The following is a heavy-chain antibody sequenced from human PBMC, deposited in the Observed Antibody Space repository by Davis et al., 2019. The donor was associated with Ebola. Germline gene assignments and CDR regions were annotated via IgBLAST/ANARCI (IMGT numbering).Heavy chain of an antibody. CDR2: FDPEDGET. J-gene: IGHJ6*02. CDR1: GYTLTEFS. D-gene: IGHD3-3*01. Sequence: ASVNVSCKVSGYTLTEFSMHWVRQAPGKGLEWMGGFDPEDGETIYAQKFQGRVTMTEDTSTDIAYMELSSLRSEDTAVYYCARDPYYDFWSGYSHRYYYYGMDVWGQGTTVTVSS. CDR3: ARDPYYDFWSGYSHRYYYYGMDV. V-gene: IGHV1-24*01.